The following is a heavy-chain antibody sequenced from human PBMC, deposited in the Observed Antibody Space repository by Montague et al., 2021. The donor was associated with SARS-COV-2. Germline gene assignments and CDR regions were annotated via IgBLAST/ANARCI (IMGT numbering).Heavy chain of an antibody. J-gene: IGHJ6*02. V-gene: IGHV3-48*02. CDR3: AREQQWLGAVYYYYGMDV. CDR2: ISSSSSTI. D-gene: IGHD6-19*01. CDR1: GFTFSSYS. Sequence: SLRLSWAASGFTFSSYSMNWVRQAPGNGLEWVSYISSSSSTIYYADSVKGRFTISRDNAKNSLYLQMNSLRDEDTAVYYCAREQQWLGAVYYYYGMDVWGQGTTVTVSS.